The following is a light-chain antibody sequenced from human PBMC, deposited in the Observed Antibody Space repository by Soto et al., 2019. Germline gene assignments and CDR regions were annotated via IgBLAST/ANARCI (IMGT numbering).Light chain of an antibody. Sequence: QSVLTQPASVSGSPGQSITVSCTGTSSDIGSYNLVSWYQHHPGKAPKLMIYAVSKRPSGVSSRFSGSKSGNTASLTISGLQAEDEADYFCCSYAGSSTVLFGGGTKVTVL. CDR3: CSYAGSSTVL. CDR1: SSDIGSYNL. V-gene: IGLV2-23*02. CDR2: AVS. J-gene: IGLJ3*02.